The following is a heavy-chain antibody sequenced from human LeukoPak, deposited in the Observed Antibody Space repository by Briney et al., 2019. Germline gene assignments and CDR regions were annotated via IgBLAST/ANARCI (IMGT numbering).Heavy chain of an antibody. V-gene: IGHV4-34*01. Sequence: SETLSLTCAVYGGSFSGYYWSWIRQPPGKGLEWIGEINHSGSTNYNPSLKSRVTILVDTSKNQFSLKLSSVAAADTAVYYCARGPRNIVVVPAAPRNYYYGMDVWGQGTTVTVSS. D-gene: IGHD2-2*01. J-gene: IGHJ6*02. CDR3: ARGPRNIVVVPAAPRNYYYGMDV. CDR1: GGSFSGYY. CDR2: INHSGST.